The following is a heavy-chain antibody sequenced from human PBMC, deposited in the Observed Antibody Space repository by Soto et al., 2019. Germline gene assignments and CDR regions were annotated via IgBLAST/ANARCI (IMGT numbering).Heavy chain of an antibody. Sequence: SETLSLTCAVYSGSFSGYYWTWIRQPPGKGLEWIGEINYSGSSNYNPSLKSRVTISVDTSKNQFSLKLNSVTAADTAVYYCARNSTYNYDSSGYYNHYYFDSWSQGTLVTVSS. V-gene: IGHV4-34*01. J-gene: IGHJ4*02. CDR2: INYSGSS. CDR1: SGSFSGYY. CDR3: ARNSTYNYDSSGYYNHYYFDS. D-gene: IGHD3-22*01.